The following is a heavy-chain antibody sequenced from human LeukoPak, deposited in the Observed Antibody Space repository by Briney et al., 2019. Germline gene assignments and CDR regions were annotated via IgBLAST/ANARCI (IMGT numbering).Heavy chain of an antibody. CDR2: ISSSSSYI. J-gene: IGHJ6*02. V-gene: IGHV3-21*01. CDR3: ARDGGYSYGPHYYSYGMDV. CDR1: GSTFSSYA. Sequence: GGSLRLSCAASGSTFSSYAMSWVRQAPGKGLEWVSSISSSSSYIYYADSVKGRFTISRDNAKNSLYLQMNSLRDEDTAVYYCARDGGYSYGPHYYSYGMDVWGQGTTVTVSS. D-gene: IGHD5-18*01.